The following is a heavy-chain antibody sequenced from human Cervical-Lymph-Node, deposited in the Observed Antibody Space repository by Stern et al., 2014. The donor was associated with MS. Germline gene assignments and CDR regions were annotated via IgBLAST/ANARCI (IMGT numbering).Heavy chain of an antibody. J-gene: IGHJ4*02. CDR2: IYPDASDT. V-gene: IGHV5-51*01. Sequence: EVQLVQSGAEVKKTGESLKISCKLSGYSFTIYYIAWVRQMPGKGLAWMGLIYPDASDTTYSPSFQGQVTISADKSITTAYLQWSSLRASDTAMYYCARHVQGFDYWGQGTLVTVSS. CDR3: ARHVQGFDY. CDR1: GYSFTIYY.